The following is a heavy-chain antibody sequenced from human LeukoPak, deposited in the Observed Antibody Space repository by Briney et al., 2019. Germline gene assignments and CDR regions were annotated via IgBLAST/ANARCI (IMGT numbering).Heavy chain of an antibody. D-gene: IGHD3-3*01. CDR1: GLTFSSYW. Sequence: GGPLRLSGAASGLTFSSYWMSGVRQAPGKGREGGANIKQDGSEKYYVDSVKGRFTISRDNAKNSLYLQMNSLRAEDTAVYYCARVKYDFWSGFDAFDIWGQGTMVTVSS. V-gene: IGHV3-7*01. CDR3: ARVKYDFWSGFDAFDI. J-gene: IGHJ3*02. CDR2: IKQDGSEK.